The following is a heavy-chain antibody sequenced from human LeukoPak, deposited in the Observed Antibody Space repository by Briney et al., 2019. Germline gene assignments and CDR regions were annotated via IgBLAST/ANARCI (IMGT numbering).Heavy chain of an antibody. CDR2: ITNSGGST. D-gene: IGHD3-16*01. J-gene: IGHJ3*02. V-gene: IGHV3-23*01. CDR3: AKKIGGVYAFDI. Sequence: GGSLRLSCGASGFTFSSYGMNWVRQAPGKGLEWVSGITNSGGSTYYTDSVKGRFTISRDNSKNALYLQINSLRAEDTAVYYCAKKIGGVYAFDIWGQGTMVTVSS. CDR1: GFTFSSYG.